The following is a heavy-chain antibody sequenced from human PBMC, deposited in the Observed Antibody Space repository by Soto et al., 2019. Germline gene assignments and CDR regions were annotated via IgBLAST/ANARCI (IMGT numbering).Heavy chain of an antibody. CDR1: GGSISSGGYY. D-gene: IGHD3-9*01. CDR2: IYYSGST. Sequence: QVQLQESGRGLVKPSHTLSLTCTVSGGSISSGGYYWSWIRQHPGKGLEWIGYIYYSGSTYYNPSLKCRVTISVDTSKNQFSLKLSSVTAADTAVYYCAREARYFDWLLPYYGMDVWGQGTTVTVSS. J-gene: IGHJ6*02. V-gene: IGHV4-31*03. CDR3: AREARYFDWLLPYYGMDV.